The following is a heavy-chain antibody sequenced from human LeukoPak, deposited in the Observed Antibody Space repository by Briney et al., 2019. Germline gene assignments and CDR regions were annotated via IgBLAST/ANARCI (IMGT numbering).Heavy chain of an antibody. D-gene: IGHD2-2*01. CDR2: IWYDGTNT. CDR3: ARDRTSGYRLPVDY. CDR1: GFTFSNYG. J-gene: IGHJ4*02. Sequence: GGSLRLSCAASGFTFSNYGMHWVRQAPGKGLEWVAVIWYDGTNTYYGDSVKGRFTISRDNSKNTLYLHMNSLRAEDTAVYYCARDRTSGYRLPVDYWGQGSLVSVSS. V-gene: IGHV3-33*01.